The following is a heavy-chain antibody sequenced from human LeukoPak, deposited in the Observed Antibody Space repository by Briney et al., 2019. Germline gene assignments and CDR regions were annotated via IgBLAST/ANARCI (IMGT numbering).Heavy chain of an antibody. D-gene: IGHD3-10*01. CDR3: ARDPRPYYGSASNWFDP. CDR1: GGTFSSYA. Sequence: GASVKVSCKASGGTFSSYAISWVRQAPGQGLEWMGWISAYNGNTNYAQKFQGRVTMTTDTSTSTAYMELRSLRSDDTAVYYCARDPRPYYGSASNWFDPWGQGTLVTVSS. J-gene: IGHJ5*02. V-gene: IGHV1-18*01. CDR2: ISAYNGNT.